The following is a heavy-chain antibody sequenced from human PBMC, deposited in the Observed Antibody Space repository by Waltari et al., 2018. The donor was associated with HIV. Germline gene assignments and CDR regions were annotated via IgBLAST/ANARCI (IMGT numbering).Heavy chain of an antibody. D-gene: IGHD5-18*01. J-gene: IGHJ4*02. CDR3: VRMPILGYGSYAFDS. V-gene: IGHV4-34*01. CDR2: INHSGDT. Sequence: QVRLQQWGAGLLKPSETLSLTCAVYSESFSGYYWSWIRQPPGKGLEWIGGINHSGDTNYTPALKSRVSFSVDTSKNQFSLKLSSVTAADTAGYYCVRMPILGYGSYAFDSWGQGTLVTVSS. CDR1: SESFSGYY.